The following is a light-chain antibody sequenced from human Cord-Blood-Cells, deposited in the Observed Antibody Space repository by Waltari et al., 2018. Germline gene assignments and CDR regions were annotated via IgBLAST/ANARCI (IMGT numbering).Light chain of an antibody. CDR3: QQYYSTPPWT. CDR1: QSVLYSSNNKNY. V-gene: IGKV4-1*01. CDR2: WAS. J-gene: IGKJ1*01. Sequence: DIVMTQSPDSLAVSLGERATINCKSSQSVLYSSNNKNYLDWYQQKPGQPPKLLIYWASTRESGVPDRFSGSGSWTDFTLTISSLQAEDVAVYYCQQYYSTPPWTFGQGTKVEIK.